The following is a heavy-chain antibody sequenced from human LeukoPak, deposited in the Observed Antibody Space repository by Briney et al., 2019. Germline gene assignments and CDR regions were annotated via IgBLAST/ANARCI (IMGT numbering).Heavy chain of an antibody. CDR1: GFTFSSYG. D-gene: IGHD1-26*01. V-gene: IGHV3-30*02. J-gene: IGHJ4*02. CDR2: IRYDESKT. CDR3: AKSHLPNSYSGTYYRDY. Sequence: PGGSLRLSCAASGFTFSSYGMHWVRQAPAKGLEWVAFIRYDESKTFYGDSVKGRFTVSRDNSKNTLYLQMNSLRAEDTAVYYCAKSHLPNSYSGTYYRDYWGQGTQVTVSS.